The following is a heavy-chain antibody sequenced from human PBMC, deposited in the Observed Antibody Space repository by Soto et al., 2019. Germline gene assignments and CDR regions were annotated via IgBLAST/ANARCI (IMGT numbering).Heavy chain of an antibody. Sequence: QVQLVESGGGVVQPGRSLRLSCVASGFTFSSCAMHWVRQVPGKGLEWLAVVTHDGTLYPYADSVKGRFSISRDNSRKTFYLQMNGLRPEDTAVYYCVKDRSDTWSFDYWGQGTLVTVSS. CDR1: GFTFSSCA. CDR2: VTHDGTLY. CDR3: VKDRSDTWSFDY. J-gene: IGHJ4*02. D-gene: IGHD2-8*02. V-gene: IGHV3-30*18.